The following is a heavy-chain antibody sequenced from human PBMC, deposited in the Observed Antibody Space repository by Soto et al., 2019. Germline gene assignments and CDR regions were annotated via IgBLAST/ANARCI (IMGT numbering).Heavy chain of an antibody. CDR3: AGELVLMYAPYDAFDM. Sequence: EEQLVQSGGGLVQPGGSLRLSCMSSGFALDLYDMNWVRQAPGKDLEWISHIAAGGDRIHYAASVKGRFSISRDSAQNSLYLQMHSLRDEDTALYYCAGELVLMYAPYDAFDMWGQGTLVAVSS. CDR2: IAAGGDRI. V-gene: IGHV3-48*03. J-gene: IGHJ3*02. CDR1: GFALDLYD. D-gene: IGHD2-8*01.